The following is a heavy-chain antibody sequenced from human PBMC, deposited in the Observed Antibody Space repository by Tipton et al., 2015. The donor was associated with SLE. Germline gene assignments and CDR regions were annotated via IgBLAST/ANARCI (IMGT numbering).Heavy chain of an antibody. CDR3: ARKGSTVTSFDY. CDR1: GFTFSSYG. V-gene: IGHV3-30*03. Sequence: SLRLSCAASGFTFSSYGMHWVRQAPGKGLEWVAVISYDGSNKYYADSVKGRFTISRDNSKNTLYLQMNSLRAEDTAVYYCARKGSTVTSFDYWGQGTLVTVSS. J-gene: IGHJ4*02. D-gene: IGHD4-17*01. CDR2: ISYDGSNK.